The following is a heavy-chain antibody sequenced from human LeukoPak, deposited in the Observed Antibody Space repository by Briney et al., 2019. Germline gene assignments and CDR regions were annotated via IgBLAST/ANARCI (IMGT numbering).Heavy chain of an antibody. CDR3: AKDVCGNYCSFDV. V-gene: IGHV3-23*01. CDR1: GFTFSTYA. D-gene: IGHD1-26*01. Sequence: QTGGSLRLSCAASGFTFSTYAMSWVRQAPGKGLEWVSGISGSGGNTYYADSAKGRFTISRDNSKNTVYLQMNSLRAEDTALYYCAKDVCGNYCSFDVWGQGTMVTVSS. CDR2: ISGSGGNT. J-gene: IGHJ3*01.